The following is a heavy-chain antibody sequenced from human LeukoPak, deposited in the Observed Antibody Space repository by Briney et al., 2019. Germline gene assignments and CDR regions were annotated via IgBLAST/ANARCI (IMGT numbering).Heavy chain of an antibody. CDR2: ISAYNGNT. CDR1: GYTFTSYG. D-gene: IGHD2-2*01. Sequence: ASVKVSCKASGYTFTSYGISWVRQAPGQGLEWMRWISAYNGNTNYAQKLQGRVTMTTDTSTSTAYMELRSLRSDDTAVYYCARDSSSTSSTYYYGMDAWGQGTTVTVSS. CDR3: ARDSSSTSSTYYYGMDA. J-gene: IGHJ6*02. V-gene: IGHV1-18*01.